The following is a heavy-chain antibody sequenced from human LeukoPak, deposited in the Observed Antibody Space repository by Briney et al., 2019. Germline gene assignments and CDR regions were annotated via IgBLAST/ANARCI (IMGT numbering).Heavy chain of an antibody. Sequence: GGSLRLSCAASEFTFSNYWMSWVRQAPGKGLEWVSAISGGAGSTYSADSVKGRFTISRDSSKNTLYLQLNSLRAEDTAVYYCIRSGGDGNWGYWGQGTLVTVSS. V-gene: IGHV3-23*01. CDR3: IRSGGDGNWGY. D-gene: IGHD2-21*02. CDR2: ISGGAGST. CDR1: EFTFSNYW. J-gene: IGHJ4*02.